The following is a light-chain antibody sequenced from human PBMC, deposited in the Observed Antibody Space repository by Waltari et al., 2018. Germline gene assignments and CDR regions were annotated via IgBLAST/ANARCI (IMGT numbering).Light chain of an antibody. V-gene: IGKV3-20*01. CDR1: QIISRF. CDR3: QKYGSLPAT. Sequence: DILFTQSPGTLSLSPGARATVSCRTSQIISRFLAWYQQNPGQAPRLLIYDASTRATGIPDRFSGSGSGTDFSLTISRLEPEDIAVYYCQKYGSLPATFGQGTKVEIK. J-gene: IGKJ1*01. CDR2: DAS.